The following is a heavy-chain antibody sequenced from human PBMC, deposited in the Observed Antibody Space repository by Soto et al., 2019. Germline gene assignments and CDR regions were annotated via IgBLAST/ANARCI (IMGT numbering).Heavy chain of an antibody. CDR3: AKDLGGSYPEKYYYSGMDV. CDR2: ISYDGSTK. J-gene: IGHJ6*02. Sequence: QVQLVESGGGVVQSGRSLRLSCAASGFRFRSYGMHWVRQAPGRGLEWAAVISYDGSTKYYVDSVKGRFTISRDNSNNTLHLQLNSLRPEDTAVYYCAKDLGGSYPEKYYYSGMDVWGQGTTVTVSS. CDR1: GFRFRSYG. D-gene: IGHD1-26*01. V-gene: IGHV3-30*18.